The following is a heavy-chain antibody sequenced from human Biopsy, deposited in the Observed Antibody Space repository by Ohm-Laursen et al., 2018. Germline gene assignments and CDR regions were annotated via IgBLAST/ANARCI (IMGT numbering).Heavy chain of an antibody. CDR3: ARGRRTSGWPYFAN. CDR1: GGSVSSSNYY. Sequence: SDTLSLTCSVSGGSVSSSNYYWNWIRQTPGKGLEWIGFIYNTERTNYNPSLKSRVTISLDTSKNQFSLELSSVIPSDTAVYYCARGRRTSGWPYFANWGQGTLVIVSS. CDR2: IYNTERT. D-gene: IGHD6-19*01. J-gene: IGHJ4*02. V-gene: IGHV4-61*01.